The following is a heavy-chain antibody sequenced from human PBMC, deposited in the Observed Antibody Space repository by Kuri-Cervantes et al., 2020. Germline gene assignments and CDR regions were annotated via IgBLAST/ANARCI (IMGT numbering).Heavy chain of an antibody. CDR1: GYTFTSYG. V-gene: IGHV1-18*01. D-gene: IGHD2-21*01. Sequence: ASVKVSCKASGYTFTSYGISWVRQAPGQGLEWVGWIGVYNGKTKFAQKFQGRVTMTTDTSTSTAYMELRSLRSDDTAVYFCAREYSDAFDVWGQGTLVTVSS. J-gene: IGHJ3*01. CDR2: IGVYNGKT. CDR3: AREYSDAFDV.